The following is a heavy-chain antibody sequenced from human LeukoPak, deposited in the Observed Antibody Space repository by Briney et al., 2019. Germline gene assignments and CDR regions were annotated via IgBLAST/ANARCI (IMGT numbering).Heavy chain of an antibody. Sequence: PGGSLRLSCAASGFTFSNYGVSWVRQTPGRGLEWVSAISGRGDSTYYADSVKGRFTISRDNSKNTLYLEMNNLRAEDTAVYYCARGPSGYHNTGGQGTLVTVSS. CDR1: GFTFSNYG. V-gene: IGHV3-23*01. D-gene: IGHD5-12*01. CDR3: ARGPSGYHNT. CDR2: ISGRGDST. J-gene: IGHJ4*02.